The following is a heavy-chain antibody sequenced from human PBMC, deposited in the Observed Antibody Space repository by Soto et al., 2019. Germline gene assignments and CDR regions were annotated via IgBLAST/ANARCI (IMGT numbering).Heavy chain of an antibody. V-gene: IGHV3-33*01. CDR3: ARDLVVVPAAIAAAGFYYYYGMDV. CDR2: IWYDGSNK. D-gene: IGHD2-2*02. J-gene: IGHJ6*02. Sequence: PGGSLRLSCAASGFAFSSYGMHWVRQAPGKGLEWVAVIWYDGSNKYYADSVKGRFTISRDNSKNTLYLQMNSLRAEDTAVYYCARDLVVVPAAIAAAGFYYYYGMDVWGQGTTVTVSS. CDR1: GFAFSSYG.